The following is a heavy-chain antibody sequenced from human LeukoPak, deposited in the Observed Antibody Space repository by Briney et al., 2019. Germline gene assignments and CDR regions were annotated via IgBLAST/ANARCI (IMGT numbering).Heavy chain of an antibody. Sequence: GESLKISCKGSGYSLTSYWIGWVRQMPGKGLEWMGIIYPGDSDTRYSPSFQGQVTISADKSINAAYLQWSSLKASDTAMYYCARTGRIAGDAFDIWGQGTMVTVSS. CDR1: GYSLTSYW. V-gene: IGHV5-51*01. CDR2: IYPGDSDT. D-gene: IGHD6-13*01. J-gene: IGHJ3*02. CDR3: ARTGRIAGDAFDI.